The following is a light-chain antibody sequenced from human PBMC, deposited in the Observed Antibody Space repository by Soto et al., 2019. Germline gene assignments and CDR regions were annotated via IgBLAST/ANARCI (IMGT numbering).Light chain of an antibody. CDR2: GAS. CDR1: PSVSGSN. Sequence: EIVLTQSPGTLSLSPGERATLSCRASPSVSGSNLAWYQQKPGQAPRLVIYGASSRATGIPDRFSGSGSGTDFTLTISRLEPEDVAVYYCQQYGSFCQWTKVDIK. CDR3: QQYGS. J-gene: IGKJ1*01. V-gene: IGKV3-20*01.